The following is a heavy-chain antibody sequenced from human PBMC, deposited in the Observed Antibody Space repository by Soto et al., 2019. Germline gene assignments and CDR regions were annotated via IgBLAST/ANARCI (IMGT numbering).Heavy chain of an antibody. V-gene: IGHV4-4*02. CDR2: AYHNGIT. Sequence: QVQLQESGTGLLKPSGTLSLTCAVSGYSISTNVWWSWVRQPPGKGLEWIGEAYHNGITNYNPSLESTVTMSVDTSTNEGSLKWTSVTAADTAIYYCARDSAVPGESDRFDYWGQGILVTVSS. CDR3: ARDSAVPGESDRFDY. CDR1: GYSISTNVW. D-gene: IGHD6-19*01. J-gene: IGHJ4*01.